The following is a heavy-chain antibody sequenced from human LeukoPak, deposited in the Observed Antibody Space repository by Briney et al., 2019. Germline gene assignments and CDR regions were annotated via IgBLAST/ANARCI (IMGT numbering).Heavy chain of an antibody. CDR3: AVGYCSGGSCYAPGYFQH. V-gene: IGHV1-46*01. J-gene: IGHJ1*01. D-gene: IGHD2-15*01. CDR2: INPSGGST. CDR1: GYTFTSYY. Sequence: GASVKVSCKASGYTFTSYYMHWVRQAPGQGLERMGIINPSGGSTSYAQKFQGRVTMTRDTSISTAYMELSRLRSDDTAVYYCAVGYCSGGSCYAPGYFQHWGQGTLVTVSS.